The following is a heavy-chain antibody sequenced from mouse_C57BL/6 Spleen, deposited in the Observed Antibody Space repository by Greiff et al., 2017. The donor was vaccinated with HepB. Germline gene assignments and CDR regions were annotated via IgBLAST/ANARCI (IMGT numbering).Heavy chain of an antibody. CDR3: ARGDGKRYAMDY. V-gene: IGHV5-4*03. J-gene: IGHJ4*01. Sequence: DVMLVESGGGLVKPGGSLKLSCAASGFTFSSYAMSWVRQTPEKRLEWVATISDGGSYTYYPDNVKGRFTISRDNAKNNLYLQMSHLKSEDTAMYYCARGDGKRYAMDYWGQGTSVTVSS. D-gene: IGHD2-1*01. CDR2: ISDGGSYT. CDR1: GFTFSSYA.